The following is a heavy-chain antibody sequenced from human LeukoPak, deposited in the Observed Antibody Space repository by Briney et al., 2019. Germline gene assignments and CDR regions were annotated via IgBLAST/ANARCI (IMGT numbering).Heavy chain of an antibody. CDR1: GGSFSGYY. CDR3: ARVGVTMPVWDDY. Sequence: SETLSLTCVVYGGSFSGYYWSWIRQPPGKGLEWIGEINHSGSTSYNPSLKSRVTISVDTSKNEFSLKLSSVTAADTAVCYCARVGVTMPVWDDYWGQGTLVTVSS. J-gene: IGHJ4*02. CDR2: INHSGST. V-gene: IGHV4-34*01. D-gene: IGHD3-10*01.